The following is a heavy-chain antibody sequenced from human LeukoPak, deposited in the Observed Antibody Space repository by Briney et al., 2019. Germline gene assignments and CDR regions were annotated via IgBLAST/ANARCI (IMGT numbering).Heavy chain of an antibody. CDR2: INPNSGGT. D-gene: IGHD6-13*01. CDR3: ARKGPNSSNWYYFDY. CDR1: GYTFTAYY. Sequence: ASVKVSCKASGYTFTAYYIHWVRQAPGQGREWMGWINPNSGGTNYAQKFQGRVSMTRDTSISTAYMELSSLTSDDTAVYYCARKGPNSSNWYYFDYWGQGTLVTVSS. V-gene: IGHV1-2*02. J-gene: IGHJ4*02.